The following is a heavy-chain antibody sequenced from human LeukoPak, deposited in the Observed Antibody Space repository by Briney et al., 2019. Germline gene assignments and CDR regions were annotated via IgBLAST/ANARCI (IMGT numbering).Heavy chain of an antibody. CDR1: GFIFRTYA. CDR3: ARRFGEYVNYMDV. Sequence: GGSLRLSCSASGFIFRTYAMHWVRQAPGKGMEYVSAISSNGRSTYYADSVQGRFTISGDDSKSTLYLQMDSLRPEDMAVYYCARRFGEYVNYMDVWGKGTTVTVSS. CDR2: ISSNGRST. V-gene: IGHV3-64*02. J-gene: IGHJ6*03. D-gene: IGHD3-10*01.